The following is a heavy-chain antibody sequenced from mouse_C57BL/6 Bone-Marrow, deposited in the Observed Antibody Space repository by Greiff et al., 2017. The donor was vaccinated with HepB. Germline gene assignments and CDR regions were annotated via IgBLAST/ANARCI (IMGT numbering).Heavy chain of an antibody. CDR2: ISSGSSTI. CDR3: ARGGYDSRLYYYAMDY. Sequence: EVKLVVSGGGLVKPGGSLKLSCAASGFTFSDYGMHWVRQAPEKGLEWVAYISSGSSTIYYADTVKGRFTISRDNAKNTLFLQRTSLRSEDTAMCYCARGGYDSRLYYYAMDYWGQGTSVTVSS. J-gene: IGHJ4*01. CDR1: GFTFSDYG. V-gene: IGHV5-17*01. D-gene: IGHD1-1*01.